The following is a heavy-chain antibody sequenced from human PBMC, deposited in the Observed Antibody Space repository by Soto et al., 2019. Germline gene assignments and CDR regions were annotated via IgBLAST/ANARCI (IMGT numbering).Heavy chain of an antibody. CDR1: GGTFRNYP. J-gene: IGHJ4*02. CDR2: IFPLTDIP. Sequence: QVQLVQSGTEVKKPGSSVKVSCKASGGTFRNYPINWVRQAPGQGLEWMGSIFPLTDIPDYAQNFQARLTISADKSTSTAYMELSSLTSDDXAMYFCARGPLVVLNYFESWGQGTLVTVSS. V-gene: IGHV1-69*02. CDR3: ARGPLVVLNYFES.